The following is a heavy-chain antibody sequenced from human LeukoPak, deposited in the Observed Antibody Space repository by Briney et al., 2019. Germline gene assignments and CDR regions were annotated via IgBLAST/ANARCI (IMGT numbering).Heavy chain of an antibody. Sequence: SETLSLTCAVYGGSFSGYYWSWIRQPPGRGLEWIGEINHSGSTNYNPSLKSRVTISVDTSKNQFSLKLSSVTAADTAVYYCAGAYSSSWYLDYWGQGTLVAVSS. CDR2: INHSGST. CDR1: GGSFSGYY. D-gene: IGHD6-13*01. V-gene: IGHV4-34*01. J-gene: IGHJ4*02. CDR3: AGAYSSSWYLDY.